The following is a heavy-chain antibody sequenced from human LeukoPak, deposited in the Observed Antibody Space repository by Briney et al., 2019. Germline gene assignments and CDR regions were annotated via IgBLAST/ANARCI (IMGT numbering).Heavy chain of an antibody. CDR1: GGSISSYY. Sequence: SSETLSLTCTVSGGSISSYYWSWIRQPPGKGLEWIGYIYYSGSTNYNPSLKSRVTISVDTSKNQFSLKLSSVTAADTAVYYCARELGYCSSTSCRGYWGQGTLVTVSS. CDR2: IYYSGST. J-gene: IGHJ4*02. V-gene: IGHV4-59*01. CDR3: ARELGYCSSTSCRGY. D-gene: IGHD2-2*01.